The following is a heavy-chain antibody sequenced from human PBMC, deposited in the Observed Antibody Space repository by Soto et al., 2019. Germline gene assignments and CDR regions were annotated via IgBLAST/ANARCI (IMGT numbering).Heavy chain of an antibody. Sequence: QVQLVESGGGVVQPGRSLRLSCAASGFTFSSYGMHWVRQAPGKGLEWVAVISYDGSNKYYADSVKGRFTISRDNSKNPLYLQMNSLRAEDTAVYYCAKPGYDFWSGYRIFFFDYWGQGTLVTVSS. D-gene: IGHD3-3*01. V-gene: IGHV3-30*18. J-gene: IGHJ4*02. CDR1: GFTFSSYG. CDR2: ISYDGSNK. CDR3: AKPGYDFWSGYRIFFFDY.